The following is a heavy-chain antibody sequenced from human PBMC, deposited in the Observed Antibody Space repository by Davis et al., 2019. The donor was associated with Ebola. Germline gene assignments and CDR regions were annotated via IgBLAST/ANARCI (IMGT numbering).Heavy chain of an antibody. CDR2: ISTSGSGF. V-gene: IGHV3-11*04. CDR3: VRAPTDY. Sequence: GESLKISCAASGFTFSNAWMSWVRQAPGKGLEWISYISTSGSGFYCADSVKGRFTISRDNANNSLYLQINSLRAEDTALYYCVRAPTDYWGQGTLVTVSS. J-gene: IGHJ4*02. CDR1: GFTFSNAW.